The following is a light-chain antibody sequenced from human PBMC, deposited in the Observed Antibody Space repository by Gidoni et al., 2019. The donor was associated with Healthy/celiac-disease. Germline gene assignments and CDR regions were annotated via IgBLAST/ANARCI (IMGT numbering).Light chain of an antibody. V-gene: IGKV1-5*03. Sequence: DIQMTQSPSTLSASVGDRVTITCRASQSISSWLAWYQQKPGKAPKLLIYKASSLESGVPSRFSGSGSGTEFTLTISSLQPDDFATYYCQQYNSYKGRTFGQGTKVEI. CDR2: KAS. CDR3: QQYNSYKGRT. CDR1: QSISSW. J-gene: IGKJ1*01.